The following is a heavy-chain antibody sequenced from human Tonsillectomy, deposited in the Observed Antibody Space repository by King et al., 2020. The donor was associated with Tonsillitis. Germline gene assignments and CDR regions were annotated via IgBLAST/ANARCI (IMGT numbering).Heavy chain of an antibody. V-gene: IGHV4-59*08. J-gene: IGHJ4*02. Sequence: QLQESGPGLVKPSETLSLTCTVSGGSISSYYWSWIRQPPGKGLEWIGYIYYSGSTTYNPSLKSRVTISVDTYKNQVSLKLRAVTAADTAVYYCARHGGAYSPAGRWGQGILVTVSS. D-gene: IGHD3-16*01. CDR3: ARHGGAYSPAGR. CDR1: GGSISSYY. CDR2: IYYSGST.